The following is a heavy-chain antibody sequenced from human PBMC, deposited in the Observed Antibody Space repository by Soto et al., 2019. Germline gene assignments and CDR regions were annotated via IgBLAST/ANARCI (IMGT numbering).Heavy chain of an antibody. Sequence: GGSRRLSCAASGFTFDDYAMHWVRQAPGKGLEWVSGISWNSGSIGYADSVKGRFTISRDNAKNSLYLQMNSLRAEDTALYYCAKDSSGGHRGGLDIWGQGTMVTGSS. CDR3: AKDSSGGHRGGLDI. CDR2: ISWNSGSI. J-gene: IGHJ3*02. D-gene: IGHD6-19*01. V-gene: IGHV3-9*01. CDR1: GFTFDDYA.